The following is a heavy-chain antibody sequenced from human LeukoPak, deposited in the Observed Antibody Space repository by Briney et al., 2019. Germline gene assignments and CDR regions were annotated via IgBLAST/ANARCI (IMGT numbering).Heavy chain of an antibody. V-gene: IGHV4-38-2*02. J-gene: IGHJ4*02. D-gene: IGHD3-10*01. CDR3: ARDVGHSNSGSYYNGEFDY. CDR1: GFSISSGYY. CDR2: IYYSGST. Sequence: SETLSLTCTVSGFSISSGYYWGWIRQPPGKGLQWIGSIYYSGSTYSNPSLKSRVTISVDTSKNQFSLKLSSVTAADTAVYYCARDVGHSNSGSYYNGEFDYWGQGTLVTVSS.